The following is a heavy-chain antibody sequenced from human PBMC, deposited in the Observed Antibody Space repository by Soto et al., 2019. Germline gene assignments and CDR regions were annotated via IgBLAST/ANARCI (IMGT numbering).Heavy chain of an antibody. D-gene: IGHD5-12*01. CDR1: GGSVSSGSYY. V-gene: IGHV4-61*01. CDR2: IYYSGST. CDR3: AKKKRPPTTPNNWFDP. J-gene: IGHJ5*02. Sequence: PSETLSLTCTVSGGSVSSGSYYWRWIRQPPGKGLEWTGNIYYSGSTNYNPSLWSRVTISVDASKNQFSLELTSVTAADTAVYYWAKKKRPPTTPNNWFDPWGQGALFT.